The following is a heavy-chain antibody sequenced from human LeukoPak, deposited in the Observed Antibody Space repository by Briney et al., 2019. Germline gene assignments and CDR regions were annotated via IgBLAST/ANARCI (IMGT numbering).Heavy chain of an antibody. CDR1: GGTFSSYA. CDR3: ARDGRQQLVRWPRPEGTWFDP. CDR2: IIPILGIA. V-gene: IGHV1-69*04. Sequence: GASVKVSCKASGGTFSSYAISWVRQAPGQGLEWMGRIIPILGIANYAQKFQGRVTITADKSTSTAYMELSSLRSEDTAVYYCARDGRQQLVRWPRPEGTWFDPWGQGTLVTVSS. J-gene: IGHJ5*02. D-gene: IGHD6-13*01.